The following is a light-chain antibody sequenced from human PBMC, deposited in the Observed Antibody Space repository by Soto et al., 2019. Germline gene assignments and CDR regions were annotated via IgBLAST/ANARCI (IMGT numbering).Light chain of an antibody. CDR3: QHYNSYSEA. Sequence: DIQMTQSPSSLSASVGDSVTITCRASQSIKSYLNWYRQKPGKAPKLLIYKASTLKSGVPSRFSGSGSGTEFTLTISGLQPDDFATYYCQHYNSYSEAFGQGTKVEIK. J-gene: IGKJ1*01. V-gene: IGKV1-5*03. CDR1: QSIKSY. CDR2: KAS.